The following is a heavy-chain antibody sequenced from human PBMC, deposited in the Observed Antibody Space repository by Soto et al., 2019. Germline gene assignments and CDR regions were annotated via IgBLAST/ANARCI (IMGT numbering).Heavy chain of an antibody. CDR2: INNSGST. V-gene: IGHV4-34*01. CDR1: GGSFSGYY. CDR3: ARGQRGYSYGYGRWFDP. J-gene: IGHJ5*02. D-gene: IGHD5-18*01. Sequence: SETLSLTCAVYGGSFSGYYWSWIRQPPGKGLEWIGEINNSGSTNYNPSLKSRVTISVDTSKNQFSLKLSSVTAADTAVYYCARGQRGYSYGYGRWFDPWGQGTLVTVSS.